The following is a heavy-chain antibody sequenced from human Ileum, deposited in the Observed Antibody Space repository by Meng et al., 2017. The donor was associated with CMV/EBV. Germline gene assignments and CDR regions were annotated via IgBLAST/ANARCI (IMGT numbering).Heavy chain of an antibody. CDR1: RFTFSTYG. J-gene: IGHJ4*02. Sequence: GGSLRLSCTTSRFTFSTYGMYWVRQAPGKGLEWVALIWYDGTNKYYGDSVKGRFAISRDDTENTLYLQMNSLRADDTAVYYCARDFTVGGSYYSSLVYWGQGTPVTVSS. CDR2: IWYDGTNK. D-gene: IGHD3-22*01. CDR3: ARDFTVGGSYYSSLVY. V-gene: IGHV3-33*01.